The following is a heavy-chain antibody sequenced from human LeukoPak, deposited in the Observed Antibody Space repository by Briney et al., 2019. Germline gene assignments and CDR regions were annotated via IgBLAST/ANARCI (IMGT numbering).Heavy chain of an antibody. Sequence: ASVKVSCKTSEYSLTQYPIHWVRQAPGQRLEWMGWINTVSGNTRYSQNFQGRATITRDTSASTAYMELSYLKSEDTAIYYCANWAGAPADYFSGPLDYWGQGTLVTVSS. CDR3: ANWAGAPADYFSGPLDY. CDR1: EYSLTQYP. CDR2: INTVSGNT. V-gene: IGHV1-3*04. D-gene: IGHD3-3*01. J-gene: IGHJ4*02.